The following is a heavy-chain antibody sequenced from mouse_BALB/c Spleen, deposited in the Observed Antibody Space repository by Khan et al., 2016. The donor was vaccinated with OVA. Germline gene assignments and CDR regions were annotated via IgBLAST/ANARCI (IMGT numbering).Heavy chain of an antibody. CDR2: TDPANGNT. V-gene: IGHV14-3*02. J-gene: IGHJ2*01. CDR3: RISTINA. CDR1: GYNIKDIY. Sequence: EVQLQQSGAELVKPAASLKLSCPASGYNIKDIYIHWVKQRPEKGLERIRRTDPANGNTQYDPKFQGKATITADTSSNTAYLQLSSLTSEDTAVYYCRISTINAWGKGTTLTVSS.